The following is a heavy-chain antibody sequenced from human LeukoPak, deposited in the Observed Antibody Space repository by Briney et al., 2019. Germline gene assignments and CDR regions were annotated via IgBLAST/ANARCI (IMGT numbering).Heavy chain of an antibody. CDR3: ARDSGEAKVPAAMFDY. J-gene: IGHJ4*02. CDR1: GGSFSGYY. Sequence: MTSETLSLTCAVYGGSFSGYYWSWIRQPPGKGLEWIGEINHSGSTNYNPSLKSRVTISVDTSKNQFSLKLSSVTAADTAVYYCARDSGEAKVPAAMFDYWGQGTLVTVSS. V-gene: IGHV4-34*01. CDR2: INHSGST. D-gene: IGHD2-2*01.